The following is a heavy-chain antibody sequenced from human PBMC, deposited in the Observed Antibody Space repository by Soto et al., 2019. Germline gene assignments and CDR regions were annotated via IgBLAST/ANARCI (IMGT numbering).Heavy chain of an antibody. CDR1: GFSLSTSGVG. Sequence: QITLKESGPTLVKPTQTLTLTCTFSGFSLSTSGVGVGWFRQPPGKALEWLALIYWDDDKRYSPSLKSRLTITKDTSKNQVVLTMTNMDPVDTATYYCAHSLRGITMVRGVKVPDAFDIWGHGTMVTVSS. CDR2: IYWDDDK. V-gene: IGHV2-5*02. J-gene: IGHJ3*02. D-gene: IGHD3-10*01. CDR3: AHSLRGITMVRGVKVPDAFDI.